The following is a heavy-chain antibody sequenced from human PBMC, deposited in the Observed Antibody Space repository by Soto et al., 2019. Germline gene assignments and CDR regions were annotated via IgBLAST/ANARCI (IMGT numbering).Heavy chain of an antibody. J-gene: IGHJ6*02. Sequence: SVKVSCKASGGTFSSYAISWVRQAPGQGLEWMGGIIPIFGTANYAQKFQGRVTITADKSTSTAYMELSSLRSEDTAVYYCARLYYDILTYFYYYGMDVWGQGTTVTVSS. CDR3: ARLYYDILTYFYYYGMDV. D-gene: IGHD3-9*01. V-gene: IGHV1-69*06. CDR1: GGTFSSYA. CDR2: IIPIFGTA.